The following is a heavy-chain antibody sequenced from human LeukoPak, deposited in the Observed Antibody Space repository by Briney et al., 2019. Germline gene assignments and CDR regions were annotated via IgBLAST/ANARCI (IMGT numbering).Heavy chain of an antibody. CDR1: GYTFTGYY. Sequence: VASVKVSCKASGYTFTGYYMHWVRQAPGQGLEWMGWINPNSGGTNYAQKFQGRVTMTRDTSISTAYMELSRLRSDDTAVYYCARDGRGDLVVITDAFDIWGQGTMVTVSS. J-gene: IGHJ3*02. D-gene: IGHD3-22*01. CDR3: ARDGRGDLVVITDAFDI. V-gene: IGHV1-2*02. CDR2: INPNSGGT.